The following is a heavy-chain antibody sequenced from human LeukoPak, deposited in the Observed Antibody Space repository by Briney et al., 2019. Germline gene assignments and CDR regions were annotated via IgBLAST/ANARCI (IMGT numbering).Heavy chain of an antibody. J-gene: IGHJ6*04. CDR1: GFSFSNYA. CDR2: IKQGGSEK. CDR3: ARDFGLRCSGGTCYSVYYYGMDV. D-gene: IGHD2-15*01. V-gene: IGHV3-7*03. Sequence: GGSLRLSCSASGFSFSNYAMYWVRQAPGKGLEWVANIKQGGSEKYYVDSVKGRFTISRDNAENSLYLQMSSLRAEDTAVYYCARDFGLRCSGGTCYSVYYYGMDVWGKGTTVTVSS.